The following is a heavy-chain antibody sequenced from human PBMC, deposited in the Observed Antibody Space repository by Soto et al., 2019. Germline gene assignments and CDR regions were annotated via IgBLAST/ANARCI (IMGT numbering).Heavy chain of an antibody. Sequence: ASVKVSCKASGYTFTSYDINWVRQATGQGLEWMGWMNPNSGNTGYAQKFQGRVTMTRNTSISTAYMELSSLRSEDTAVYYCARGQDSSSWSDYYYYMDVWGKGTTVTVSS. J-gene: IGHJ6*03. V-gene: IGHV1-8*01. CDR1: GYTFTSYD. CDR3: ARGQDSSSWSDYYYYMDV. D-gene: IGHD6-13*01. CDR2: MNPNSGNT.